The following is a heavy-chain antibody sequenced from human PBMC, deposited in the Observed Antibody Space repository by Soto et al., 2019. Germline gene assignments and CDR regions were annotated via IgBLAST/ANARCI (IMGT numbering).Heavy chain of an antibody. CDR2: ISGGGDKT. CDR1: GFTFSSYA. CDR3: AKGARFDISGNRDC. D-gene: IGHD2-15*01. V-gene: IGHV3-23*01. Sequence: GGSLRLSCAASGFTFSSYAMSWVRQAPGKGLEWVSGISGGGDKTYYADSVKGRFTISRDNSKNTLYLQLNSLSAEDTAVFYCAKGARFDISGNRDCWGQGTLVTVSS. J-gene: IGHJ4*02.